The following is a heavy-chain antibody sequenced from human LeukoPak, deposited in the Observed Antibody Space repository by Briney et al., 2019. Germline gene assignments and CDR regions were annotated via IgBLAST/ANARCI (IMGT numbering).Heavy chain of an antibody. J-gene: IGHJ3*02. CDR3: ASCGYYDILTGYDHAFDI. D-gene: IGHD3-9*01. V-gene: IGHV4-39*07. Sequence: SETLSLTCTVSGGSISSSSYYWGWIRQPPGKGLEWIGSIYYSGSTYYNPSLKSRVTISVDTSKNQFSLKLSSVTAADTAVYYCASCGYYDILTGYDHAFDIWGQGTMVTVSS. CDR1: GGSISSSSYY. CDR2: IYYSGST.